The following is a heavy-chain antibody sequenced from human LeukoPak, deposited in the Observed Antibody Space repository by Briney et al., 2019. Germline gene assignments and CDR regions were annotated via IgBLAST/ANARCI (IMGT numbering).Heavy chain of an antibody. CDR2: IKQDGSEK. J-gene: IGHJ4*02. CDR3: AREGGTDCSSTSCYPFDY. CDR1: GFTFSSYW. Sequence: GGSLRLSCAASGFTFSSYWMSWVRQAPGKGLEWVANIKQDGSEKYYVDSVKGRFTISRDNAKNSLYLQMNSLRAEDTAVYYCAREGGTDCSSTSCYPFDYWGQGTLVTVSS. V-gene: IGHV3-7*01. D-gene: IGHD2-2*01.